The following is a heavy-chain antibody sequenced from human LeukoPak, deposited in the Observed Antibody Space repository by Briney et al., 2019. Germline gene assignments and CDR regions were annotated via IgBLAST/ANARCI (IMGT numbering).Heavy chain of an antibody. Sequence: GGSLRLSCAASGFTVSSNYMSWVRQAPGKGLEWVSVIYSGGSTYYADSVKGRFTISRDNSKNTLYLQMNSLRAEDTAVYYCARGGLYYDSSGYYYWGQGTLVTVSS. CDR1: GFTVSSNY. CDR3: ARGGLYYDSSGYYY. CDR2: IYSGGST. D-gene: IGHD3-22*01. V-gene: IGHV3-66*01. J-gene: IGHJ4*02.